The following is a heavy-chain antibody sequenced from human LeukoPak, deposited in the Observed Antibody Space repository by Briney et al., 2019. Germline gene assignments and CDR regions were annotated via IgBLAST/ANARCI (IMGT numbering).Heavy chain of an antibody. D-gene: IGHD3-22*01. V-gene: IGHV4-34*01. CDR2: INHSGST. Sequence: SETLSLTCAVYGGSFSGYYWSWIRQPPGKGLEWIGEINHSGSTNYNPSLKRRVTISVDTSKNQFSLKLSSVAAADAAVYYGGRGGSGYYSGLDYWGQGTLVTVSS. CDR1: GGSFSGYY. CDR3: GRGGSGYYSGLDY. J-gene: IGHJ4*02.